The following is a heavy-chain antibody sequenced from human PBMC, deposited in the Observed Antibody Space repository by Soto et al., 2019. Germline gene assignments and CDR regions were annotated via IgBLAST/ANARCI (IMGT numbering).Heavy chain of an antibody. J-gene: IGHJ5*02. CDR3: ARHMGESRRNFWFDP. CDR1: GYTFTSYG. CDR2: ISGYNGNT. V-gene: IGHV1-18*01. D-gene: IGHD2-21*01. Sequence: QVQLVQSGPEVKKPGASVKVSCQASGYTFTSYGISWVRQAPGQGLEWMGWISGYNGNTDHAQKFQGRVTMTTDTSTSTAYMELKSLRSDDTAVYYCARHMGESRRNFWFDPWGQGTLVTVSS.